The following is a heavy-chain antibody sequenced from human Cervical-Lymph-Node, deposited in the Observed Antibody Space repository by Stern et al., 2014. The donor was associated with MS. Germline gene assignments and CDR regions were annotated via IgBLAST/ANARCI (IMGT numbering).Heavy chain of an antibody. CDR1: GFTVRRDY. CDR2: ITNVGST. CDR3: ARDTSSPERSDW. V-gene: IGHV3-53*01. Sequence: EVQLVDSGGGVIQPGGSLRLSCTASGFTVRRDYMTWVRQAPGKGLEWVSLITNVGSTFYTDSVKGRFTISRADSKNTVYLHMTSLRAEDTAMYYCARDTSSPERSDWWGQGTLVTVSS. J-gene: IGHJ4*02. D-gene: IGHD1-1*01.